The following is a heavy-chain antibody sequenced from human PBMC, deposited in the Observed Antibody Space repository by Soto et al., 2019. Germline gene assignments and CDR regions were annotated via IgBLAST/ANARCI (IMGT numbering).Heavy chain of an antibody. D-gene: IGHD6-6*01. V-gene: IGHV4-30-4*01. CDR2: IYYSGST. CDR1: GGSIISGDYY. Sequence: PSETVSLTCTVSGGSIISGDYYWSWIRQPPGKGLEWIGYIYYSGSTYYNPSLKSRVTISVDTSKNQFSLKLSSVTAADTAVYYCARDHSSSSPWFDPWGQGTLVTVSS. J-gene: IGHJ5*02. CDR3: ARDHSSSSPWFDP.